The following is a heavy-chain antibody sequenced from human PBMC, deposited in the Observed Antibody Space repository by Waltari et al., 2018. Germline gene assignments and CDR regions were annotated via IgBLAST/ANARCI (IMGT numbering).Heavy chain of an antibody. V-gene: IGHV4-59*11. CDR3: ASGARGAFDI. Sequence: QVQLQESGPGLVKPSETLSLTCTVSGGSISSHYWSWIRQPPGKGLEGIGYIYYSGSTNYTPSLKSRVTISVDTSKNQFSLKLSSVTAADTAVYYCASGARGAFDIWGQGTMVTVSS. CDR1: GGSISSHY. D-gene: IGHD3-10*01. CDR2: IYYSGST. J-gene: IGHJ3*02.